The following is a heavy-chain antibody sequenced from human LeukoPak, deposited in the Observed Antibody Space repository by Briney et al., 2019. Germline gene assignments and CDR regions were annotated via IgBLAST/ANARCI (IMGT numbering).Heavy chain of an antibody. D-gene: IGHD1-7*01. CDR1: GGSISNYY. Sequence: SETLSLTCTVSGGSISNYYWSWIRQPAGKGLEWIGRIYTSGSTNYNPSLMSRVTILVRESTNQISLKVTTVTAADTAVYYCESDRAWNYGAVAFDIWGQGTMLTLSS. V-gene: IGHV4-4*07. CDR3: ESDRAWNYGAVAFDI. CDR2: IYTSGST. J-gene: IGHJ3*02.